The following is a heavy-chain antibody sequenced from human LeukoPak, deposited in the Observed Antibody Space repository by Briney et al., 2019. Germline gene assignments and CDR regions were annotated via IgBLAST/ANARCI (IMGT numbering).Heavy chain of an antibody. V-gene: IGHV1-69*13. D-gene: IGHD2-2*02. J-gene: IGHJ4*02. Sequence: EASVKVSCKASGGTLSSYAISWVRQAPGQGLERMGGIIPIFGTANYAQKFQGRVTITADESTSTAYMELSSLRSEDTAVYYCARDTPYRIGYCSSTSCYTMDYWGQGTLVTVSS. CDR3: ARDTPYRIGYCSSTSCYTMDY. CDR2: IIPIFGTA. CDR1: GGTLSSYA.